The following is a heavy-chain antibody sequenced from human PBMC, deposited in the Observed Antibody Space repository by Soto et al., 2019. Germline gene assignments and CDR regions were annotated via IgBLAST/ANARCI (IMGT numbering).Heavy chain of an antibody. J-gene: IGHJ4*02. CDR3: ARSNWYSEY. CDR1: GGSINNHH. V-gene: IGHV4-59*11. D-gene: IGHD7-27*01. Sequence: QVQLQESGPGLVKPSETLSLTCTVSGGSINNHHWSWIRQPPGKGLEWIGYIYYTGSTNYNPSLKSRVTISVDTSKNQFSLNLTSLTAADTAIYYCARSNWYSEYWGQGTLVTVSS. CDR2: IYYTGST.